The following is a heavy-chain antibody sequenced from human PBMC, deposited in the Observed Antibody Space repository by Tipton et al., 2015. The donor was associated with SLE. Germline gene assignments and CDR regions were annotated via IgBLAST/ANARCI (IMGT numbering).Heavy chain of an antibody. J-gene: IGHJ4*02. Sequence: TLSLTSTVSGASVSSFCWNWIRQSPGKGLEWIACVCNSVSTNYDPSLKSRLTISVDTSKNQFSLRLKTVTAADTAVYYCARGSRVEEELDYWGQGALVTVSS. V-gene: IGHV4-59*02. CDR1: GASVSSFC. D-gene: IGHD1-26*01. CDR2: VCNSVST. CDR3: ARGSRVEEELDY.